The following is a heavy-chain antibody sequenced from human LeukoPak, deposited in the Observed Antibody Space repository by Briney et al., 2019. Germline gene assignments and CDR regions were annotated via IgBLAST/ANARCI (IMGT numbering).Heavy chain of an antibody. CDR2: IIPIVGTA. V-gene: IGHV1-69*05. D-gene: IGHD6-13*01. CDR3: ARRIAAARVNWSDP. J-gene: IGHJ5*02. Sequence: SVKVSCKASGGTFSSYAISWVRQAPGQGLEWMGGIIPIVGTANYAQKFQGRVTITTDESTTTAYMELSSLRSEDTAVYYSARRIAAARVNWSDPWGQGTLVNVSS. CDR1: GGTFSSYA.